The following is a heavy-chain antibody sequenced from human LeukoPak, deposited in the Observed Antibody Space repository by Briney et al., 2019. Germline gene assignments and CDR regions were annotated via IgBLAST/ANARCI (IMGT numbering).Heavy chain of an antibody. D-gene: IGHD1-1*01. CDR1: GGSISSHY. CDR3: ARASTTFGILNWFDP. V-gene: IGHV4-59*11. Sequence: SETLSLTCTVSGGSISSHYWSWIRQPPGKGLEWVGYIYYSGSTNYNPSLKSRVTISVDTSKNQFSLKLSSVTAADTAVYYCARASTTFGILNWFDPWGQGTLVTVS. CDR2: IYYSGST. J-gene: IGHJ5*02.